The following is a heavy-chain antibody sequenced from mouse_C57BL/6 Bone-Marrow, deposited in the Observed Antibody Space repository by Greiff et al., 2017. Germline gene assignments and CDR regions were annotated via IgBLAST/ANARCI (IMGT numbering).Heavy chain of an antibody. CDR1: ATPFTSYW. D-gene: IGHD2-5*01. V-gene: IGHV1-55*01. Sequence: VQLQQPGAELVKPGASGRMSAKPFATPFTSYWITWVKQRPGQGLEWIGDIYPGSGSTNYNEKFKRKATLTVDTSSSTAYMQLSSLTSEDSAVYYCARPYYSNYWYFDVWGTGTTVTVSS. J-gene: IGHJ1*03. CDR3: ARPYYSNYWYFDV. CDR2: IYPGSGST.